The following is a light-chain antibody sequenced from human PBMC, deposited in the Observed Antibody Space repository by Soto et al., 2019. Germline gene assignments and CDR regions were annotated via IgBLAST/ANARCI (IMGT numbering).Light chain of an antibody. CDR1: SSNIGINT. CDR3: AVWDDSLNGWV. J-gene: IGLJ3*02. Sequence: QLVLTQPPSASGTPGQRVTISCSGSSSNIGINTVKWYQQLPGTAPKLLIFSNNQRPSGVPDRFSGSKSGTSASLAISGLQSEDEADYYCAVWDDSLNGWVFGGGTQLTVL. CDR2: SNN. V-gene: IGLV1-44*01.